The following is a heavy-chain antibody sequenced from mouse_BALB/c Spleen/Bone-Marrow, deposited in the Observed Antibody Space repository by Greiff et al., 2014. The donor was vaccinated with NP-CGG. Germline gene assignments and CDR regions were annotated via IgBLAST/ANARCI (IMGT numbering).Heavy chain of an antibody. J-gene: IGHJ3*01. V-gene: IGHV1S45*01. D-gene: IGHD1-1*01. CDR1: GYTFTDYH. CDR2: INPYNDYT. CDR3: ARHGSSYVRFAY. Sequence: VQLQQPGAELVRPGASVKISCKAFGYTFTDYHINWVKQRPGQGLDWIEYINPYNDYTNYNQKFKGRATLIVDKSSSTAYIELSSLTSEDSAVFYCARHGSSYVRFAYWGQGTLVTVSA.